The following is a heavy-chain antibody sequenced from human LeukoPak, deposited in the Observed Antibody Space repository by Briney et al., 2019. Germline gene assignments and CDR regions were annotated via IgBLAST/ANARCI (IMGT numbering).Heavy chain of an antibody. CDR3: ASLWSPLSGF. CDR1: GSTFSNFA. CDR2: ISGSGGNT. J-gene: IGHJ4*02. V-gene: IGHV3-23*01. Sequence: GGSLRLSCAASGSTFSNFAMSWVRQAPGKGLEWFSSISGSGGNTYYADSVKGRFTISRDNSKNTLFLQMNSLRAEDTAVYYCASLWSPLSGFWGQGTLVTVSS. D-gene: IGHD3-10*01.